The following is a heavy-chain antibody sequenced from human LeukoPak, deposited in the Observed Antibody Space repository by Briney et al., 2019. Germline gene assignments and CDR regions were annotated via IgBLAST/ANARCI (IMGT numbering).Heavy chain of an antibody. Sequence: GGSLRLSCAASGFTFSSYSMNWVRQAPGKGLEWVSSISSSSTYIYYADSVKGRFTISRNNAKNSLDLQMNSLRAEDTAVYYCARDLYGSGSYSSDHWGQGTLVTVSP. CDR1: GFTFSSYS. J-gene: IGHJ4*02. CDR3: ARDLYGSGSYSSDH. CDR2: ISSSSTYI. D-gene: IGHD3-10*01. V-gene: IGHV3-21*01.